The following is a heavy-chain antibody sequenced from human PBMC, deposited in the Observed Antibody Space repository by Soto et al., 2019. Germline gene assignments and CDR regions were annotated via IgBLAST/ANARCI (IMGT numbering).Heavy chain of an antibody. CDR1: GGSVSSGSYY. D-gene: IGHD4-4*01. J-gene: IGHJ4*02. CDR3: VRWATVASYFDY. V-gene: IGHV4-61*01. Sequence: QVQLQESGPGLVKPSETLSLTCTVSGGSVSSGSYYWSWIRQPPGKGLEWIGYIYYSGSTNYNPSRKSRVTIAVDTSKNQFSLKLSSVTAADTAVYYCVRWATVASYFDYWGQGTLVTVSS. CDR2: IYYSGST.